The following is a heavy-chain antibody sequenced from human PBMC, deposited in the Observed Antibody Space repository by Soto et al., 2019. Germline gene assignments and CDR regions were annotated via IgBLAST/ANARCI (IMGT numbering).Heavy chain of an antibody. CDR3: TRDLFSYDYSGILWFDP. Sequence: RRLSCAASVFAFSGSAMYWVRQASGKGPEWVGRIRSKGHNYATEYAASVKGRFTISRDNSKNTAYLQMNSLQTEDTAVYYCTRDLFSYDYSGILWFDPWGQGTLVTVSS. D-gene: IGHD3-16*01. J-gene: IGHJ5*02. CDR1: VFAFSGSA. CDR2: IRSKGHNYAT. V-gene: IGHV3-73*01.